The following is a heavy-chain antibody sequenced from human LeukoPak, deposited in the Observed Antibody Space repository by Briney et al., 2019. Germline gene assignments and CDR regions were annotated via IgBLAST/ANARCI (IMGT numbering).Heavy chain of an antibody. CDR2: IKQNGSAK. D-gene: IGHD2-2*01. V-gene: IGHV3-7*01. CDR1: GFTFSDYW. Sequence: GGSLRLSCTASGFTFSDYWMTWVRQAPGKGLEWVANIKQNGSAKYYVDSVKGRFTISRDNAKNSLYLQMDSLRVEDTATYYCARWRGSTSERSDYWGQGTLVTVSS. J-gene: IGHJ4*02. CDR3: ARWRGSTSERSDY.